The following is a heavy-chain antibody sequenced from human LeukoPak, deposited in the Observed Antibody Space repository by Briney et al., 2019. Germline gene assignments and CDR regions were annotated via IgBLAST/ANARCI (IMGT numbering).Heavy chain of an antibody. D-gene: IGHD3-22*01. CDR2: IKQDGSEK. Sequence: GGSLRLSCAASGFSFSNYWMSWVRQAPGKGLEWVANIKQDGSEKYYVDSVKGRFTISRDNTKNSLFLQMNSLRVEDTAVYFCAREVVLKATDHWGQGTLVTVSS. V-gene: IGHV3-7*01. J-gene: IGHJ4*02. CDR1: GFSFSNYW. CDR3: AREVVLKATDH.